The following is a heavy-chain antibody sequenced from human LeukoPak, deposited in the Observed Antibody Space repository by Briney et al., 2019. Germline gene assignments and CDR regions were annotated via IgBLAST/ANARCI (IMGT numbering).Heavy chain of an antibody. J-gene: IGHJ6*03. D-gene: IGHD5-12*01. V-gene: IGHV3-15*01. Sequence: PGGSLRLSCAASGFTFSSYGMHWVRQAPGKGLEWVGRIKSKTDGGTTDYAAPVKGRFTISRDDSKNTLYLQMNSLKTEDTAVYYCTTWDRAWIGLGTYYYYYMDVWGKGTTVTVSS. CDR2: IKSKTDGGTT. CDR1: GFTFSSYG. CDR3: TTWDRAWIGLGTYYYYYMDV.